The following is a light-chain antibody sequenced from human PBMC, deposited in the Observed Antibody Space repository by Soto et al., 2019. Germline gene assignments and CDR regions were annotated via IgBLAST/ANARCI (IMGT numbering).Light chain of an antibody. J-gene: IGKJ1*01. CDR2: GAS. Sequence: EIVITQSPATLSVSPGERATLSCRASQSVSSNLAWYQQKPGQAPRLLIYGASTRATGIPARFSGSGSETEFTLTISSLXSEDFAVYYCHQYNNWPPRTFGQGTKVDIK. CDR1: QSVSSN. V-gene: IGKV3-15*01. CDR3: HQYNNWPPRT.